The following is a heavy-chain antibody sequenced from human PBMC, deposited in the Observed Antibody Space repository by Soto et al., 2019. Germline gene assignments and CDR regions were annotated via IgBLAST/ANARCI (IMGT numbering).Heavy chain of an antibody. V-gene: IGHV4-31*03. CDR3: ARAGPPMAAGIRGWGMDV. Sequence: QVQLQESGPGLVKPSQTLSLTCTVSGGSISSGGYYWSWIRQHPGKGLEWIGYIYYSGSTYYNPSCKSRVAISVDTPQKQFSLKLSSVTAADTAVYYCARAGPPMAAGIRGWGMDVWGQGTTVTVSS. CDR1: GGSISSGGYY. CDR2: IYYSGST. D-gene: IGHD6-13*01. J-gene: IGHJ6*02.